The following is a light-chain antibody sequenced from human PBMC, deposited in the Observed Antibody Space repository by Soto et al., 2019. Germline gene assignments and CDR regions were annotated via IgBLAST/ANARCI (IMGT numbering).Light chain of an antibody. V-gene: IGLV2-8*01. J-gene: IGLJ1*01. CDR2: EVN. Sequence: QSALTQPPSASGSPGQSVTISCTGTSSDVGAYNYVCWYQQHPGKAPKLMIYEVNKRPSGVPDRFSGSKSGNTASLTVSGFQAGDEADYYCSSYAGRNTLVFGSGTKVTVL. CDR3: SSYAGRNTLV. CDR1: SSDVGAYNY.